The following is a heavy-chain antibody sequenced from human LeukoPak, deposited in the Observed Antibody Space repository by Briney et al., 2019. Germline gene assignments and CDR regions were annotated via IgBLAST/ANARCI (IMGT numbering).Heavy chain of an antibody. J-gene: IGHJ4*02. Sequence: GGSLRLSCSASGFTFSSYSLNWVRQAPGKGLEWVSYITSSSSTIYYADSVKGRFTISRDNAKNSLYLQMNSLRGEDTAVYYCARGAAGMAYFDYWGQGTPVTVSS. CDR2: ITSSSSTI. CDR3: ARGAAGMAYFDY. CDR1: GFTFSSYS. V-gene: IGHV3-48*01. D-gene: IGHD5-18*01.